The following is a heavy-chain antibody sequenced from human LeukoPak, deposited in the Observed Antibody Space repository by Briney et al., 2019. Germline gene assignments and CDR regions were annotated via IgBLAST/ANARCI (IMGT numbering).Heavy chain of an antibody. Sequence: SQTLSLTCTVSGGSISSGSYYWSWIRQPAGKGLEWIGRIYTSGSTNYNPSLKSRVTISVDTSKNQFSLKLSSVTAADTAVYYCARGHYYYGSGSPFDYWGRGTLVTVSS. D-gene: IGHD3-10*01. V-gene: IGHV4-61*02. CDR3: ARGHYYYGSGSPFDY. J-gene: IGHJ4*02. CDR1: GGSISSGSYY. CDR2: IYTSGST.